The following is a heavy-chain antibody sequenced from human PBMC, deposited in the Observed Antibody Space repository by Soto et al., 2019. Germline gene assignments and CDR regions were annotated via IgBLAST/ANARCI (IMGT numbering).Heavy chain of an antibody. CDR2: ISGDGSST. CDR1: GFTFSSYW. Sequence: EVQLVESGGGLVQPGGSLRVSCAASGFTFSSYWMHWVRQVPGKGLVWVSCISGDGSSTSYADAVRGRFTISRDNAKNPLYLQMNSLRAEDTALYYCARPRYDGSGTPFDHWGQGALVTVSA. CDR3: ARPRYDGSGTPFDH. D-gene: IGHD3-22*01. V-gene: IGHV3-74*01. J-gene: IGHJ4*02.